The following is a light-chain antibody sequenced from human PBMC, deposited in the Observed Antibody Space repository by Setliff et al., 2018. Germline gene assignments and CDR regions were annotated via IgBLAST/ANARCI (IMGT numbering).Light chain of an antibody. Sequence: QSVLTQPPSVSGAPGQRVTISCTGSSSNIGAGYDVHWYQQLPGTAPKLLIYGNSNRPSGVPDRFSGSKSGTSASLAITGLQAEDEADYYCNSYSSSSAPHFVFGTGTKVTVL. CDR2: GNS. CDR1: SSNIGAGYD. V-gene: IGLV1-40*01. J-gene: IGLJ1*01. CDR3: NSYSSSSAPHFV.